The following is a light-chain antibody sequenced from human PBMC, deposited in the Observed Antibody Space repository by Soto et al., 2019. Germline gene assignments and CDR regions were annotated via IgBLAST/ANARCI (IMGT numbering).Light chain of an antibody. CDR3: AAWDDNRWGLV. J-gene: IGLJ3*02. Sequence: QAVLTQPPSASGTPGQRVTISCSGGSSNIGSNTVNWYQQLPGTAPKLLIFANNQRTSGVPGRFSASKSGTSASLAISGLQSEYEADYYRAAWDDNRWGLVFGGGTKLTVL. V-gene: IGLV1-44*01. CDR1: SSNIGSNT. CDR2: ANN.